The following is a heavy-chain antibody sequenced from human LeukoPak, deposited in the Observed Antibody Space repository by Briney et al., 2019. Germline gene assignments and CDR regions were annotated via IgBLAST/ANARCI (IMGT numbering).Heavy chain of an antibody. CDR1: GGSFSGYY. Sequence: PSETLSLTCAVYGGSFSGYYWSWIRQPPGKGLEWIGEINHSGSTNYNPSLKSRVTISVDTSKNQFSLKLSSVTAADTAVYYCARGRAYYYDSSGWYFDYWGQGTLVTVSS. D-gene: IGHD3-22*01. V-gene: IGHV4-34*01. J-gene: IGHJ4*02. CDR3: ARGRAYYYDSSGWYFDY. CDR2: INHSGST.